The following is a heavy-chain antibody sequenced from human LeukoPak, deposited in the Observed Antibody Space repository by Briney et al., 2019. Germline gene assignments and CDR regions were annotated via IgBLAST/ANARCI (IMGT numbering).Heavy chain of an antibody. CDR3: ARNQYSGTGRSTYYRYMDV. V-gene: IGHV3-30*02. CDR2: IRYDGSNK. J-gene: IGHJ6*03. CDR1: GFTFSSYG. Sequence: PGGSLRLSCAASGFTFSSYGMHWVRQAPGKGLEWVAFIRYDGSNKYYADSVKGRFTISRDNSKNTLYLQMNSLRAEDTAVYYCARNQYSGTGRSTYYRYMDVWGKGTTVTVSS. D-gene: IGHD5-12*01.